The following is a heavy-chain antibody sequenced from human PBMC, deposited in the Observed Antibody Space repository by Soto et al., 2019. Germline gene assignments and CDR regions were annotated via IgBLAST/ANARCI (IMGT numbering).Heavy chain of an antibody. D-gene: IGHD3-3*01. CDR1: GGTFSSYA. V-gene: IGHV1-69*01. J-gene: IGHJ4*02. Sequence: QVQLVQSGAEVKKPGSSVKVSCKASGGTFSSYAISWVRQAPGQGLEWMGGIIPIFGTANYAQKFQGRVTITADESTSTAYMELSSLRSEDTAVYYCARVGDFWSGYYRDGGSFDYWGQGTLVTVSS. CDR3: ARVGDFWSGYYRDGGSFDY. CDR2: IIPIFGTA.